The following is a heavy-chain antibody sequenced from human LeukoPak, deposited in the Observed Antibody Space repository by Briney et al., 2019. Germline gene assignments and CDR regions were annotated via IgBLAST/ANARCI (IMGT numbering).Heavy chain of an antibody. Sequence: GGSLRLSCAASGFTFSSYEMSWVRQAPGKGLEWVASIKQDGSEISYVDSVKGRFTISRDNAKNSLYLQMNSLRAEDTAVYYCARGRALNDYWGQGTLVTVSS. J-gene: IGHJ4*02. V-gene: IGHV3-7*01. CDR1: GFTFSSYE. CDR2: IKQDGSEI. CDR3: ARGRALNDY.